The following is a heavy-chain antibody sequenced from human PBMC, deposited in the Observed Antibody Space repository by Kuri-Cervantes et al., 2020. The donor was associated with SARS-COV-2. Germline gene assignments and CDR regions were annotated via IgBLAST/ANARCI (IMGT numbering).Heavy chain of an antibody. CDR3: ARDPRGYGYSYDYYFDY. CDR2: IKQDGSEK. J-gene: IGHJ4*02. V-gene: IGHV3-7*01. CDR1: GFTFSSYW. Sequence: GGSLRLSCAASGFTFSSYWMSWVRQAPGKGLEWVANIKQDGSEKYYVDSVKGRFTISRDNAKNSLYLQMNSLRAEDTAVYYCARDPRGYGYSYDYYFDYWGQGTLVTVSS. D-gene: IGHD5-18*01.